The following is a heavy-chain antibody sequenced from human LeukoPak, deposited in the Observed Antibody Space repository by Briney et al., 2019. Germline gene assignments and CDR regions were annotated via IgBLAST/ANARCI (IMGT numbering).Heavy chain of an antibody. D-gene: IGHD1-26*01. CDR3: ARDLLSGSSDK. CDR2: IYYSGST. Sequence: PSETLSLTCTVSGGSISSYYWSWIRQPPGKGLEWIGYIYYSGSTNYNPSLKRRVTISVDTSKNQFSLKLSSVTAADTAVYYCARDLLSGSSDKWGQGTLVTVSS. CDR1: GGSISSYY. J-gene: IGHJ4*02. V-gene: IGHV4-59*01.